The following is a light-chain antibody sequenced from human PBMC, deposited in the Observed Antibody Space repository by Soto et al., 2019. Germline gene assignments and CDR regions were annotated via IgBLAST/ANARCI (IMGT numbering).Light chain of an antibody. CDR2: DAY. CDR1: QSVSGW. J-gene: IGKJ1*01. V-gene: IGKV1-5*01. Sequence: DIQMTQSPSTLAASIGDGVTITCLASQSVSGWLAWYQQTPGKAPKLLISDAYKLESGVSSRFRGRGSGTEFTLSISSLQPGDSATYYCQQYINFPWTFGLGTKVDI. CDR3: QQYINFPWT.